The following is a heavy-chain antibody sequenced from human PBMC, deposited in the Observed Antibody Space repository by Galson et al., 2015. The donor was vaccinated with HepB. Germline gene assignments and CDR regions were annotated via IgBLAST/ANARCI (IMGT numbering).Heavy chain of an antibody. V-gene: IGHV3-23*01. CDR1: GFTFSSYA. J-gene: IGHJ6*02. CDR2: IGSDGSST. Sequence: SLRLSCAASGFTFSSYAMSWVRQAPGKGLEWVSAIGSDGSSTFYADSVKGRSTISRDNSGNTLYLQMNSLRAEETAIYYCAKDLGVRGEYYYYGMDVWGQGTTVTVSS. CDR3: AKDLGVRGEYYYYGMDV. D-gene: IGHD3-10*01.